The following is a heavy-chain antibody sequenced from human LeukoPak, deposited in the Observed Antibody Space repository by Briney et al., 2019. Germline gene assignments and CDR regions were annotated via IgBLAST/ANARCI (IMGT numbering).Heavy chain of an antibody. J-gene: IGHJ4*02. CDR1: GGSISSSRYY. Sequence: SETLSLTCTVSGGSISSSRYYWGWIRQPPGKGLEWIGSIYYSGTTYYNPSLQSRVTISVDTSKNQFSLKVSSVTAADTAVYYCARASGWNGDYFDYWGQGTLVTVSS. CDR3: ARASGWNGDYFDY. D-gene: IGHD6-19*01. V-gene: IGHV4-39*01. CDR2: IYYSGTT.